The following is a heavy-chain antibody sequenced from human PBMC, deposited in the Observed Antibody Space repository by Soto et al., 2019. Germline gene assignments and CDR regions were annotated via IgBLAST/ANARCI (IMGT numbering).Heavy chain of an antibody. CDR3: AKDMARDIFDHPPPAFDY. D-gene: IGHD3-9*01. Sequence: GGSLRLSCAASGFTFSSYGMHWVRQAPGKGLEWVAVISYDGSNKYYADSVKGRFTISRDNSKGTLYLQMNSLRAEDTAVYYCAKDMARDIFDHPPPAFDYWGQGTLVTVSS. V-gene: IGHV3-30*18. J-gene: IGHJ4*02. CDR1: GFTFSSYG. CDR2: ISYDGSNK.